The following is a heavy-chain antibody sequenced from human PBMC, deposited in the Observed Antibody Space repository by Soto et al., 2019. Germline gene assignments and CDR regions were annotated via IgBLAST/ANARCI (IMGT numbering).Heavy chain of an antibody. V-gene: IGHV4-39*01. J-gene: IGHJ5*02. CDR2: IYYTGNT. D-gene: IGHD4-17*01. Sequence: TSETLSLTCTVSGASISSNIYYWGWIRQPPGKGLEWIGSIYYTGNTFYNPSLKSRVTLSVDTSENQFSLRLFSVTAADTAVYYCARHSHEDHGDPNWFDPWGQGTLVTVSS. CDR1: GASISSNIYY. CDR3: ARHSHEDHGDPNWFDP.